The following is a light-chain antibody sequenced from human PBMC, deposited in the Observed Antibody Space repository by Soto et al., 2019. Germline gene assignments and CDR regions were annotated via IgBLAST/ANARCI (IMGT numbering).Light chain of an antibody. Sequence: EIVLTQSPGTLSLSPGERATLSCRASQSVSSSCLAWYRQKPGQAPSLLIYGASSRATGIPDRFSGSGSGTDFLLTIGILEHEDVAVYYCQQYGSSPQTFGQGTKVEIK. CDR2: GAS. J-gene: IGKJ1*01. CDR3: QQYGSSPQT. CDR1: QSVSSSC. V-gene: IGKV3-20*01.